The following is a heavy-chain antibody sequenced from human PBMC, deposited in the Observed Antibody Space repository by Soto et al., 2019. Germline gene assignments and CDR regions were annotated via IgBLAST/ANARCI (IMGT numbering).Heavy chain of an antibody. V-gene: IGHV1-3*04. CDR2: INTGNGNT. J-gene: IGHJ5*02. D-gene: IGHD5-12*01. Sequence: QVQLVQSGAEVKKPGASVKVSCKASGITSTTYAIHWVRQVPGQGLEWMGWINTGNGNTRYSQRFLGRVSLTTDTSASTASMDLSSLTSEDTAVYSCARAISGYVTWGQRTLITVAA. CDR3: ARAISGYVT. CDR1: GITSTTYA.